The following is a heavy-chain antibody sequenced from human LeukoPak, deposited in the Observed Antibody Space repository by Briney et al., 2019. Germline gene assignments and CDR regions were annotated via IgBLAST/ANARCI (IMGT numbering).Heavy chain of an antibody. D-gene: IGHD1-1*01. V-gene: IGHV3-53*01. CDR2: IYSGGST. Sequence: GGSLRLSCAASGFTVSSNHMSWVRQAPGKGLEWVSVIYSGGSTDYADSVKGRFTISRDNLKNTLYLQMNSLRAEDTAVYYSARGPAGYNWGQGTLVTFSS. J-gene: IGHJ4*02. CDR3: ARGPAGYN. CDR1: GFTVSSNH.